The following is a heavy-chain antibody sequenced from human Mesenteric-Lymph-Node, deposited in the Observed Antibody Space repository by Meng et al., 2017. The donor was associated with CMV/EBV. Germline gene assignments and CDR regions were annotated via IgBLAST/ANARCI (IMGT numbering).Heavy chain of an antibody. CDR1: GGSISSSSYY. CDR3: ARVLAEYSSSPGGFYYYGMDV. D-gene: IGHD6-6*01. J-gene: IGHJ6*02. Sequence: SETLSLTCTVSGGSISSSSYYWSWIRQPPGKGLEWIGEINHSGSTNYNPSLKSRVTISVDTSKNQFSLKLSSVTAADTAVYYCARVLAEYSSSPGGFYYYGMDVWGQGTTVTVSS. V-gene: IGHV4-39*07. CDR2: INHSGST.